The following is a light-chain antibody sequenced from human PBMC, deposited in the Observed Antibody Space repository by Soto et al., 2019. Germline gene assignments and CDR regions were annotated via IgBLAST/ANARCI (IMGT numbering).Light chain of an antibody. CDR1: SSNIGSNY. CDR2: RNN. Sequence: QSVLTQPPSASGTPGQRVTISCSGSSSNIGSNYVYWYQQLPGTAPKLLIYRNNQRPSGVPDRFSGSKSGTSASLAISGLRSEDEADYYCAAWDDRLSGYVFGTGPKVTVL. CDR3: AAWDDRLSGYV. V-gene: IGLV1-47*01. J-gene: IGLJ1*01.